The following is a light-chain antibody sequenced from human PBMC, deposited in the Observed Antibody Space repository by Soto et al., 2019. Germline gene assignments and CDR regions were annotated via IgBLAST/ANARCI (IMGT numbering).Light chain of an antibody. Sequence: IVLTQSPATLSLSPGERDTLSCRASQSVGNHLAWYQQRPGQAPRLLIYDASNRATGVPARFSGFWSGTDFTLIISSLEPEDSAVYYCQHRDDWPPGATFGGGTKVEIK. CDR3: QHRDDWPPGAT. V-gene: IGKV3-11*01. CDR2: DAS. J-gene: IGKJ4*01. CDR1: QSVGNH.